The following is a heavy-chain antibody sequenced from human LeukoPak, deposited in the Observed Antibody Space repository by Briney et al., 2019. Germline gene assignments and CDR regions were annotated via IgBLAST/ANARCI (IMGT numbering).Heavy chain of an antibody. V-gene: IGHV3-7*01. J-gene: IGHJ5*02. CDR3: ARAAIAATGKYWFDP. D-gene: IGHD6-13*01. CDR2: MNQDGSDK. CDR1: GFTFSTYW. Sequence: GGSLRLSCAASGFTFSTYWMSWVRQAPGKGLEWVANMNQDGSDKYYVDSVKGRFTISRDNAKNSLYLQMNSLRAEDTAVYYCARAAIAATGKYWFDPWGQGTLVTVSS.